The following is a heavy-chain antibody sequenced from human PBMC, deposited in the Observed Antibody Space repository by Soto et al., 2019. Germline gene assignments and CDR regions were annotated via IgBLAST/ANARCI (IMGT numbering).Heavy chain of an antibody. D-gene: IGHD2-21*01. CDR1: GYTFTSYA. J-gene: IGHJ2*01. CDR2: INAGNGNT. CDR3: ARKGDCGGDCYSKDWYFDL. V-gene: IGHV1-3*01. Sequence: GASVKVSCKASGYTFTSYAMHWVRQAPGQRLEWMGWINAGNGNTKYSQKFQGRVTITRDTSASTAYMELSSLRSEDTAVYYCARKGDCGGDCYSKDWYFDLWGRGTLVTVSS.